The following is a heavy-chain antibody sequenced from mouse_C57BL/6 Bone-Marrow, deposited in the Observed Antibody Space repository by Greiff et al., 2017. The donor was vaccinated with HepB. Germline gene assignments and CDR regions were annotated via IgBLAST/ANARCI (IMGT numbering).Heavy chain of an antibody. CDR2: IRLKSDNYAT. D-gene: IGHD4-1*01. V-gene: IGHV6-3*01. J-gene: IGHJ1*03. CDR3: TQTGPRYFDV. CDR1: GFTFSNYW. Sequence: EVKLMESGGGLVQPGGSMKLSCVASGFTFSNYWMNWVRQSPEKGLEWVAQIRLKSDNYATHYAESVKGRFTISRDDSKSSVYLQMNNLRAEDTGIYYCTQTGPRYFDVWGTGTTVTVSS.